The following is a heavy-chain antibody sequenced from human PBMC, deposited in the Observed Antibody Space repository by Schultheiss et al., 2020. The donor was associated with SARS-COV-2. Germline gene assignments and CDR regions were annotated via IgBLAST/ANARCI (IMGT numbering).Heavy chain of an antibody. J-gene: IGHJ5*02. Sequence: SETLSLTCAVYGGSFSGYYWSWIRQPPGKGLEWIGEINHSGSTNYNPSLKSRVTISVDTSKNQFSLKLSSVTAADTAVYYCARAIGGNGNNWFDPWGQGTLVTVSS. V-gene: IGHV4-34*01. CDR1: GGSFSGYY. CDR2: INHSGST. D-gene: IGHD4-23*01. CDR3: ARAIGGNGNNWFDP.